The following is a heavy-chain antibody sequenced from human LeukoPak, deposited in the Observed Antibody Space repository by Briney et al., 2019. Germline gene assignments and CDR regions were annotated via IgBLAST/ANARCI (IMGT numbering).Heavy chain of an antibody. J-gene: IGHJ3*02. Sequence: SETLSLTCAVSGGSISSSNWWSWVRQPPGKGLEWIGEIYHSGSTNYNPSLKSRVTISVDTSKNQFSLKLSSVTAADTAVYYCARAWYYYDSSGYYYPDAFDIWGQGTMVTVSS. D-gene: IGHD3-22*01. CDR1: GGSISSSNW. CDR3: ARAWYYYDSSGYYYPDAFDI. V-gene: IGHV4-4*02. CDR2: IYHSGST.